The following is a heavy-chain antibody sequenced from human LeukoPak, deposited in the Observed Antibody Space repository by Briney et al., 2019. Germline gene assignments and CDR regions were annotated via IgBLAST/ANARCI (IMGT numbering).Heavy chain of an antibody. V-gene: IGHV3-15*01. D-gene: IGHD3-22*01. CDR3: TTDSEGLGDSSGYYYSRDAFDI. CDR1: GFTFSNAW. Sequence: GGSLRLSCAASGFTFSNAWMSWVRQAPGKGLEWVGRIKSKTDGGTTDYAAPVKGRFTISRDDSKSTLYLQMNSLKTEDTAVYYCTTDSEGLGDSSGYYYSRDAFDIWGQGTMVTVSS. CDR2: IKSKTDGGTT. J-gene: IGHJ3*02.